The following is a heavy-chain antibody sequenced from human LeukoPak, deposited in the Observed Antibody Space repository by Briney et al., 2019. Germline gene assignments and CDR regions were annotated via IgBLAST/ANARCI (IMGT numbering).Heavy chain of an antibody. J-gene: IGHJ6*02. Sequence: SETLSLTCPVSGASVSSFYWNWIRQPPGKGLEWIGSMYYSGTTNYDPSFKSRVTISLDTSKNEFSLRLKSLTAADTAVYYCAGQVGARIRYYYTSGLDVWGQGTTVAVSS. D-gene: IGHD1-26*01. CDR1: GASVSSFY. CDR3: AGQVGARIRYYYTSGLDV. V-gene: IGHV4-59*02. CDR2: MYYSGTT.